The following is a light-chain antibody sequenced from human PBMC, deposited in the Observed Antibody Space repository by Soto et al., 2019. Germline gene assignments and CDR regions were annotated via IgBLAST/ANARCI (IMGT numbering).Light chain of an antibody. J-gene: IGLJ3*02. Sequence: QSVLTQPASVSGSPGQSITISCTGTSSDVGGYDHVSWYQQHPGKAPKLIIYDVTVRPSGISRRFSGSKSDNTVSLAVSGLQPEDEADYYCSSYTNKDTLLFGGGTKLTVL. CDR1: SSDVGGYDH. CDR3: SSYTNKDTLL. CDR2: DVT. V-gene: IGLV2-14*03.